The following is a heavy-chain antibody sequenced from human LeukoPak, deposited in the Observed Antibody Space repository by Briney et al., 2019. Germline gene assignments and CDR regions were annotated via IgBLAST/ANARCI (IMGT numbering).Heavy chain of an antibody. D-gene: IGHD1-1*01. CDR3: AKANGYLDY. CDR2: ISDSGGGT. Sequence: GGSLRLSCAASGFTLSSYAMSWVRQAPGKGLEWVSVISDSGGGTHYADSVKGRFTVSRDNSKNMLYVQMNSLRAEDTAVYYCAKANGYLDYWGQGTLVTVSS. J-gene: IGHJ4*02. CDR1: GFTLSSYA. V-gene: IGHV3-23*01.